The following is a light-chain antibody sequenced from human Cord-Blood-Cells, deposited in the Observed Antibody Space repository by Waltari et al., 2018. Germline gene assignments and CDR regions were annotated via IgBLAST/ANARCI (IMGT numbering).Light chain of an antibody. Sequence: QSALTQPPSASGSPGQSVTISCTGTSSDVGGYNYVSWHQQHPGKAPNLMIYEVSKRPSGVPDRFSGSKSGNTASLTVSGLQAEDEADYYCSSYAGSNNWVFGGGTKLTVL. V-gene: IGLV2-8*01. CDR1: SSDVGGYNY. J-gene: IGLJ3*02. CDR2: EVS. CDR3: SSYAGSNNWV.